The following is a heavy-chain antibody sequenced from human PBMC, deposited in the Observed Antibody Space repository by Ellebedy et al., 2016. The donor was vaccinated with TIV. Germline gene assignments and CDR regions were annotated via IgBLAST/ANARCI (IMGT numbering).Heavy chain of an antibody. V-gene: IGHV3-23*01. CDR2: ISGGGGST. CDR1: GFTFSSYA. D-gene: IGHD6-19*01. CDR3: ARCETQQAQWLVKGRYYYYGMDV. Sequence: GESLKISCAASGFTFSSYAMTWVRQAPGKGLEWVSVISGGGGSTYYADSVKGRFTISRDNSKNMLFLQMNSLRAEDTAVYYCARCETQQAQWLVKGRYYYYGMDVWGQGTTVTVSS. J-gene: IGHJ6*02.